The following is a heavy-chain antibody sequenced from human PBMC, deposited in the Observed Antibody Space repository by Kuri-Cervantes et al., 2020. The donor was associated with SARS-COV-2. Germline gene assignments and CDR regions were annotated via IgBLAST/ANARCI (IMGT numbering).Heavy chain of an antibody. CDR1: GFTFSSYE. Sequence: GESLKISCAASGFTFSSYEMNWVRQAPGKGLEWVSYISSSGSTIYYADSVKGRFTISRDNAKNTLYLQMNSLRAEDTAVYYCARAFLRGGSDYWGQGTLVTDSS. V-gene: IGHV3-48*03. CDR3: ARAFLRGGSDY. J-gene: IGHJ4*02. D-gene: IGHD1-26*01. CDR2: ISSSGSTI.